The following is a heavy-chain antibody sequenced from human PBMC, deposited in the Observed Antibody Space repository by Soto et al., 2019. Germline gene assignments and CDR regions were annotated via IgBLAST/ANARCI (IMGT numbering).Heavy chain of an antibody. CDR3: AGDQSGDYGGGWFDP. D-gene: IGHD4-17*01. J-gene: IGHJ5*02. CDR2: INAGNGNT. Sequence: QVQLVQSGAEVKKPGASVKVSCKASGYTFTSYAMHWVRQAPGQRLEWMGWINAGNGNTKYSQKFQGRVTITRDTSASTAYMELSSLRSEDTAVYYCAGDQSGDYGGGWFDPWGQGTLVTVSS. CDR1: GYTFTSYA. V-gene: IGHV1-3*01.